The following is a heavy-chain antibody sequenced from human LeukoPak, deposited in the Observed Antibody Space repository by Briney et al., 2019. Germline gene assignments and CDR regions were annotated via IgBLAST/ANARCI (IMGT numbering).Heavy chain of an antibody. CDR1: GFIVSSNH. Sequence: GGSLRLSCAASGFIVSSNHMSWVRQAPGKGLEWVSVIYSGGGTYYADSVKGRFTISRDKSKSTLYLQMNSLRADDTAVYYCARSARLTKGVVEVTALDDWGQGTLVTVSS. CDR2: IYSGGGT. D-gene: IGHD3-3*01. J-gene: IGHJ4*01. CDR3: ARSARLTKGVVEVTALDD. V-gene: IGHV3-53*01.